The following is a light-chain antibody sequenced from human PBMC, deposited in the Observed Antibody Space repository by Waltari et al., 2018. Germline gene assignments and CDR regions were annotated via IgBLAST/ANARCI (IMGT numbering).Light chain of an antibody. Sequence: QSALTQPRAVSGSPGQSGTISCTGTSSDVGGDNYGSWTQQHPGQAPILMIYDVSKRPSGVPDRFAGSKSGKPASLTIAGRQAEDEAASYCCAYAGSYKVFGTAPKVTVL. CDR3: CAYAGSYKV. CDR2: DVS. J-gene: IGLJ1*01. CDR1: SSDVGGDNY. V-gene: IGLV2-11*01.